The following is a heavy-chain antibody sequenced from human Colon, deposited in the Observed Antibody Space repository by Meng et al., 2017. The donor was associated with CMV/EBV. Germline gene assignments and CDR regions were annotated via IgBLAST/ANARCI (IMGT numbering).Heavy chain of an antibody. CDR3: VKGIHYAPGNRGIFVPHDS. D-gene: IGHD3-16*02. CDR2: IGWDGDSI. V-gene: IGHV3-43*01. CDR1: FDDYT. J-gene: IGHJ4*02. Sequence: FDDYTMSWVRQIPGQGLEWISLIGWDGDSIYYAESVKGRFTISRDNSKDSLYLQMNSLRTDDTALYYCVKGIHYAPGNRGIFVPHDSWGQGTLVTVSS.